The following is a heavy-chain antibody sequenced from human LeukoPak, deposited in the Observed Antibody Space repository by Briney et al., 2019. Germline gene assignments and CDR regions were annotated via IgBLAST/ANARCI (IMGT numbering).Heavy chain of an antibody. V-gene: IGHV3-9*01. CDR1: GFTFDDYA. CDR3: AKASSGTYYGMDV. CDR2: ISWNSGSI. J-gene: IGHJ6*02. D-gene: IGHD6-19*01. Sequence: PGGSLRLSCAASGFTFDDYAMHWARQAPGKGLEWVSGISWNSGSIGYADSVKGRFTISRDNAKNSLYLQMNSLRAEDTALYYCAKASSGTYYGMDVWGQGTTVTVSS.